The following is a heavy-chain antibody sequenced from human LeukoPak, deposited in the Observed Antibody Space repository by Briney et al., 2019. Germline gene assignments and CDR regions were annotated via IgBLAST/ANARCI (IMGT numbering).Heavy chain of an antibody. V-gene: IGHV1-3*01. CDR2: INAGNGNT. CDR1: GYTFTSYA. J-gene: IGHJ4*02. D-gene: IGHD4-11*01. Sequence: ASVTVSCKASGYTFTSYAMHWVRQAPGQRLEWMGWINAGNGNTKYSQKFQGRVTITRDTSASTAYMELSSLRSEDTAVYYCARGTVTTFPPDYWGQGTLVTVSS. CDR3: ARGTVTTFPPDY.